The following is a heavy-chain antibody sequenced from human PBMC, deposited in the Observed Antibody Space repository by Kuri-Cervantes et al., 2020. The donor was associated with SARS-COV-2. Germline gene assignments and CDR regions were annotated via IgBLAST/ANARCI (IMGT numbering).Heavy chain of an antibody. Sequence: SCTVFGGSFSDNHWSWIRQAPGKGLEWVAEITQSGSTNYNPSLESRLTITLDTSKNQFSLKLTSVTAADTAVYYCMRDTPPLEWLYTGMDVWGQGTTVTVSS. D-gene: IGHD3-3*01. CDR1: GGSFSDNH. CDR2: ITQSGST. CDR3: MRDTPPLEWLYTGMDV. V-gene: IGHV4-34*09. J-gene: IGHJ6*02.